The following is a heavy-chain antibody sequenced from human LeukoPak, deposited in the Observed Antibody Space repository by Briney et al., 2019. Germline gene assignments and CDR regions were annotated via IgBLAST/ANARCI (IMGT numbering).Heavy chain of an antibody. CDR3: ARSGIVATITGYYFDY. J-gene: IGHJ4*02. Sequence: SETLSLTCAVSGHSISSGYYWGWIRQPPGKGLEWIGSIYHSGSTYYNPSLKSRVTISVDTSKNQFSLKLSSVTAADTAVYYCARSGIVATITGYYFDYWGQGTLVTVSS. CDR1: GHSISSGYY. V-gene: IGHV4-38-2*01. D-gene: IGHD5-12*01. CDR2: IYHSGST.